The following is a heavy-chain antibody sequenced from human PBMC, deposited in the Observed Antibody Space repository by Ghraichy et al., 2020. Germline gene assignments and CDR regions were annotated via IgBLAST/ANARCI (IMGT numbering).Heavy chain of an antibody. Sequence: LSLTCAASGFTVSSNYMSWVRQAPGKGLEWVSVIYSGGSTYYADSVKGRFTISRDNSKNTLYLQMNSLRAEDTAVYYCARDSYYDSSGSPYWGQGTLVTVSS. CDR2: IYSGGST. CDR3: ARDSYYDSSGSPY. J-gene: IGHJ4*02. D-gene: IGHD3-22*01. CDR1: GFTVSSNY. V-gene: IGHV3-66*01.